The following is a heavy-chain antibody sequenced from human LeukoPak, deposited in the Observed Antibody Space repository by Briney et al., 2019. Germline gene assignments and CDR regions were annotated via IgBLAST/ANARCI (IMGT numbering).Heavy chain of an antibody. J-gene: IGHJ4*02. CDR3: ANYHILTSAPDYFDS. D-gene: IGHD3-9*01. CDR2: INTDGSST. V-gene: IGHV3-74*01. Sequence: GGSLRLSCAASGFTFSSYWMHWVRQAPGKGLVWVSRINTDGSSTSYADSVKGRFTISRDNSKNTLYLQMNSLRAEDTAIYYCANYHILTSAPDYFDSWGQGTRVTVSS. CDR1: GFTFSSYW.